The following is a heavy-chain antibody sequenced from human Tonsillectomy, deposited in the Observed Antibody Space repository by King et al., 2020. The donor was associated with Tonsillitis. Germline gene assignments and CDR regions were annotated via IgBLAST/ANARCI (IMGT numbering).Heavy chain of an antibody. D-gene: IGHD3-22*01. Sequence: DVQLVESGGGLVQPGGSLRLSCAASGFTFSTYWMHWVRQAPGKGLVWVSRINSDGGSTTYADSVKGRFTISRDNAKNTPWLQMNSLRAEDTAVYYCARDSRNYYDISGYGLWGQGTLVTVSS. CDR2: INSDGGST. V-gene: IGHV3-74*01. J-gene: IGHJ4*02. CDR1: GFTFSTYW. CDR3: ARDSRNYYDISGYGL.